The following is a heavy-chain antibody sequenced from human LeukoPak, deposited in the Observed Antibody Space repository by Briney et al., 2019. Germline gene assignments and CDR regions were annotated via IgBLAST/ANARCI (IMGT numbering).Heavy chain of an antibody. CDR3: AVREGFGQGGFASYFDN. CDR2: IVPIFGTP. V-gene: IGHV1-69*05. J-gene: IGHJ4*02. CDR1: GGTFSSYV. Sequence: SVKVSCKTSGGTFSSYVINWVRQAPGQGLEWMGKIVPIFGTPTAAQKFQGRITITTDEFTSTAYMELSGLRSEDTAVYYCAVREGFGQGGFASYFDNWGQGTQVTVSS. D-gene: IGHD3-10*01.